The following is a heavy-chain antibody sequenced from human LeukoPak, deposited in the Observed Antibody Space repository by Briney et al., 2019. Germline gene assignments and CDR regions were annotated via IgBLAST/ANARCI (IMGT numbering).Heavy chain of an antibody. CDR3: AKSMGNSGSYYYPYFDS. CDR2: ISSSSSYI. V-gene: IGHV3-21*04. D-gene: IGHD3-10*01. Sequence: GGSLRLSCAASGFTFTSYSMNWVRQAPGKGLEWVSCISSSSSYIYYADSVKGRFTISRDNAKNSLYLQMNSLRADDTAVYYCAKSMGNSGSYYYPYFDSWGQGILVTVSS. CDR1: GFTFTSYS. J-gene: IGHJ4*01.